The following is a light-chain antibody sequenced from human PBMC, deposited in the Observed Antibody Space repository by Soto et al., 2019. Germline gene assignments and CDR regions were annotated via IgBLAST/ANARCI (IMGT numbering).Light chain of an antibody. CDR2: DVN. CDR3: SSYAPSDVV. Sequence: QSALTQPPSASGSPGQSVTISCTGTPSDVGGSNSVSWYQQHPCKAPNLMIYDVNKRPSGVPDRFSGSKSGSTASLTVSGLQAADEAYYFCSSYAPSDVVFGGGTKLTVL. CDR1: PSDVGGSNS. V-gene: IGLV2-8*01. J-gene: IGLJ2*01.